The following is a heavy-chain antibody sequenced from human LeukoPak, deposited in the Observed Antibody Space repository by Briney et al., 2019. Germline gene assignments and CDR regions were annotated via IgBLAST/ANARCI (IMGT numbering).Heavy chain of an antibody. J-gene: IGHJ4*02. Sequence: PGGSLRLSCAATGFTFSSYAMSWVRQAPGKGLEWVSAISGSGGSTYYADSVKGRFTISRDNSKNTLYLQMNSLRAEDTAVYYCAHLEVATTDFAFDYWGQGTLVTVSS. CDR3: AHLEVATTDFAFDY. D-gene: IGHD5-12*01. V-gene: IGHV3-23*01. CDR2: ISGSGGST. CDR1: GFTFSSYA.